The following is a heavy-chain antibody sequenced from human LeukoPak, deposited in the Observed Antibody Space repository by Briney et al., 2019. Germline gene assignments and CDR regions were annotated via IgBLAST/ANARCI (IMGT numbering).Heavy chain of an antibody. J-gene: IGHJ4*02. CDR2: INPNSGGT. V-gene: IGHV1-2*06. CDR1: GYTFTSYY. D-gene: IGHD3-3*01. CDR3: ARESYDFWSGYQGTDY. Sequence: AASVKVSCKASGYTFTSYYMHWVRQAPGQGLEWMGRINPNSGGTNYAQKFQGRVTMTRDTSISTAYMELSRLRSDDTAVYYCARESYDFWSGYQGTDYWGQGTLVTVSS.